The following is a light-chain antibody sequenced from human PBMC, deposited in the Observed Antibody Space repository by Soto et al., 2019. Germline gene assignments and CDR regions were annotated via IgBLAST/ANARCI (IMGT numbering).Light chain of an antibody. J-gene: IGKJ1*01. CDR1: QSVSSSY. CDR3: QQYGSSSWT. V-gene: IGKV3-20*01. CDR2: GTS. Sequence: ESVLTQFPGTLFLSPGERATLSCRASQSVSSSYLAWYQQKPGQAPRLLIYGTSSRATAIPDRFSGSGSGTDFTLTISRLEPEDFAVYYCQQYGSSSWTFGQGTKVDIK.